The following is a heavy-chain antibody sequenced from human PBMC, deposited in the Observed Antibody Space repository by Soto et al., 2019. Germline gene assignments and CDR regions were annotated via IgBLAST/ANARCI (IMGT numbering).Heavy chain of an antibody. CDR2: ISYDGSNK. D-gene: IGHD2-15*01. CDR3: ARDRVKTVVVVAATRVYYYGMDV. Sequence: PGGSLRLSCAASGFTFSSYAIHWVRQAPGKGLEWVAVISYDGSNKYYADSVKGRFTISRDNSKNTLYLQMNSLRAEDTAVYYCARDRVKTVVVVAATRVYYYGMDVWGQGTTVTVSS. V-gene: IGHV3-30-3*01. J-gene: IGHJ6*02. CDR1: GFTFSSYA.